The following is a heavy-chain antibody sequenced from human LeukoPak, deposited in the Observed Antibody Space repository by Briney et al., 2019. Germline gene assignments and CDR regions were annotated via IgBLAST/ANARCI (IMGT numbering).Heavy chain of an antibody. J-gene: IGHJ6*03. V-gene: IGHV3-30*03. Sequence: GGSLRLSCAASGFTFSSYRMHWVRQAPGKGLEWVAFTSYDGSTKYNADSVKGRFTISRDNSKNTLYLQMNSLRADDTAVYYCARDGYNPALFYMDVWGKGTRVTVSS. CDR3: ARDGYNPALFYMDV. CDR2: TSYDGSTK. CDR1: GFTFSSYR. D-gene: IGHD5-24*01.